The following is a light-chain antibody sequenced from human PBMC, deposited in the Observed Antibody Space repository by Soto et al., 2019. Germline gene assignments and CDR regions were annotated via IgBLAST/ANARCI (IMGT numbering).Light chain of an antibody. J-gene: IGKJ5*01. V-gene: IGKV1-39*01. CDR3: QQSYSTPRP. CDR2: AAS. Sequence: DIQMTQSPSSLSASVGDRVTITCRASQSISSYLNWYQQKPGKAPKLLIYAASSLQSGVPSRFSGSGSGTDFTLTISRLQPADFATYYCQQSYSTPRPFGQGTRLEIK. CDR1: QSISSY.